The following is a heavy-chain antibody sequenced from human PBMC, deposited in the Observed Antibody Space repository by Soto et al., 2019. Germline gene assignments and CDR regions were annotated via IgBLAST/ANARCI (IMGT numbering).Heavy chain of an antibody. J-gene: IGHJ6*02. CDR2: IVTIFGTE. D-gene: IGHD1-26*01. CDR1: RGTFRNCA. CDR3: ERETDESGSYGGDMDV. Sequence: QVQLVQSGAEVKKPGSSVTVSCKAPRGTFRNCAISWVRQAPGQGLEWMGGIVTIFGTEHYAQKFQGRVTITADESTSTAYMELRRLRFEDTAVYDCERETDESGSYGGDMDVWGQGTTVTVSS. V-gene: IGHV1-69*01.